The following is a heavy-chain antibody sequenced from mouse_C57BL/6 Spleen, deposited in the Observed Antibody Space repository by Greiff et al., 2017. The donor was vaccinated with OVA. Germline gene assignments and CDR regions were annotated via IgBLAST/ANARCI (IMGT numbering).Heavy chain of an antibody. CDR2: IDPSDSET. CDR1: GYTFTSYW. CDR3: ARKDSLFYGSSLDY. Sequence: QVQLQQPGAELVRPGSSVKLSCKASGYTFTSYWMHWVKQRPIQGLEWIGNIDPSDSETHYNQKFKDKATLTVDKSSSTAYMQLSSLTSEDSAVYYCARKDSLFYGSSLDYWGQGTTLTVSS. V-gene: IGHV1-52*01. D-gene: IGHD1-1*01. J-gene: IGHJ2*01.